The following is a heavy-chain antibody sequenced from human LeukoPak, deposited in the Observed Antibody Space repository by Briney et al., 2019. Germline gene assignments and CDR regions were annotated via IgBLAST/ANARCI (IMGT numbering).Heavy chain of an antibody. CDR2: IIPIFGTA. J-gene: IGHJ4*02. CDR1: GGTFSGYA. V-gene: IGHV1-69*13. CDR3: ASAVEMATTADY. Sequence: SVTVSCKASGGTFSGYAISWVRQAPGQGLEWMGGIIPIFGTANYAQKFQGRVTITADESTSTAYMELSSLRSEDTAVYYCASAVEMATTADYWGQGTLVTVSS. D-gene: IGHD5-24*01.